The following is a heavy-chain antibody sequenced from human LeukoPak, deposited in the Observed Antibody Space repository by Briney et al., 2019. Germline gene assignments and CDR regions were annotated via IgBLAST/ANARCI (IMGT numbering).Heavy chain of an antibody. J-gene: IGHJ4*02. Sequence: GGSLRLSCTTYGFTFADYTMTLVRQAPWKGLEWVGFIRSKAYGGTAEYAASVKGRFTVSRDDSKSIAYLQKDNLKIEDTGVYYCTRDPPAARGYWGQGTLVTVSS. D-gene: IGHD6-6*01. V-gene: IGHV3-49*04. CDR1: GFTFADYT. CDR2: IRSKAYGGTA. CDR3: TRDPPAARGY.